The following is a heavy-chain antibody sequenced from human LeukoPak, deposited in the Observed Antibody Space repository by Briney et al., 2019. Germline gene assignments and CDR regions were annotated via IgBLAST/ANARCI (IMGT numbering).Heavy chain of an antibody. V-gene: IGHV5-51*01. D-gene: IGHD6-19*01. J-gene: IGHJ5*02. CDR1: GYTFTNYW. CDR3: ARQASSGWYGLWNWFDP. CDR2: IYPGDSDT. Sequence: GKSLKISCKGSGYTFTNYWIGWVRQMPGKGLEWMGIIYPGDSDTRYSPSFQGQVTISADKSISTAYLQWSSLKASDTAMYYCARQASSGWYGLWNWFDPWGQGTLVTVSS.